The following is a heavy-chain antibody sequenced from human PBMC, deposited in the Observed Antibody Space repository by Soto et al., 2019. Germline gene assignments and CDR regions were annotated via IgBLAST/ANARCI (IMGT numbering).Heavy chain of an antibody. D-gene: IGHD3-3*01. V-gene: IGHV3-53*01. J-gene: IGHJ4*02. Sequence: PGGSLRLPCAASGFTVSSNYMSWVRQAPGKGLEWVSVIYSGGSTYYADSVKGRFTISRDNSKNTLYLQMNSLRAEDTAVYYCARASPDYDFWSGNVFDYWGQGTLVTVSS. CDR3: ARASPDYDFWSGNVFDY. CDR2: IYSGGST. CDR1: GFTVSSNY.